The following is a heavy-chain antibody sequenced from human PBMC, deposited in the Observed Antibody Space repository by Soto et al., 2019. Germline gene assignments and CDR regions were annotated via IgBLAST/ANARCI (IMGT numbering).Heavy chain of an antibody. CDR2: IKQDGSEK. CDR3: AIEFVFWSGYSPLYYYYMDV. CDR1: GFTFSSYW. V-gene: IGHV3-7*01. Sequence: PGGSLRLSCAASGFTFSSYWMSWVRQAPGKGLEWVANIKQDGSEKYYVDSVKGRFTISRDNAKNSLYLQMNSLRAEDTAVYYIAIEFVFWSGYSPLYYYYMDVWGKGTTVTVSS. J-gene: IGHJ6*03. D-gene: IGHD3-3*01.